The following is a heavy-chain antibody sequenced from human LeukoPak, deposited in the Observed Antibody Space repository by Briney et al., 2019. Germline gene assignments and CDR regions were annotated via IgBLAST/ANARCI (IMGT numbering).Heavy chain of an antibody. V-gene: IGHV1-18*01. CDR2: ISAYNGNT. CDR3: ARVLRDYYGSGSYYNPDYYYMDV. Sequence: ASVKVSCKASGYTFTSYGISWVRQAPGQGLEWMGWISAYNGNTNYARKLQGRVTMTTDTSTSTAYMELMSLRSDDTAVYYCARVLRDYYGSGSYYNPDYYYMDVWGKGTTVTISS. J-gene: IGHJ6*03. CDR1: GYTFTSYG. D-gene: IGHD3-10*01.